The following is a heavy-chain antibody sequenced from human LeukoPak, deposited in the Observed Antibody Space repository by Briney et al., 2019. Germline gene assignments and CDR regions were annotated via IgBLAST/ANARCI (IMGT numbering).Heavy chain of an antibody. CDR1: VFTFNSYV. V-gene: IGHV3-23*01. CDR2: INGGGGNT. CDR3: AKSVVVITFRFDD. Sequence: PGGSLRLSCAASVFTFNSYVMSWVRQAPGKGLEWVSAINGGGGNTYYADSVKGRFTISRDNPKNMVYLQMNSLRADDTAIYYCAKSVVVITFRFDDWGQGALVTVSS. D-gene: IGHD2-15*01. J-gene: IGHJ4*02.